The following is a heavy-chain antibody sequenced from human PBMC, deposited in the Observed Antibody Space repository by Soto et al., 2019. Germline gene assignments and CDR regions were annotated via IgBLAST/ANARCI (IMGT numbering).Heavy chain of an antibody. Sequence: PGESLRLSCAASGFTFSNHWMHWVRQAPGKGLVWVSHIGPDGSSTRDADSVQGRFTISRDNARNTLYLEMNSLRDEDTAVYYCARDNNWSYDYWGQGILVTVSS. J-gene: IGHJ4*02. CDR2: IGPDGSST. CDR1: GFTFSNHW. V-gene: IGHV3-74*01. CDR3: ARDNNWSYDY.